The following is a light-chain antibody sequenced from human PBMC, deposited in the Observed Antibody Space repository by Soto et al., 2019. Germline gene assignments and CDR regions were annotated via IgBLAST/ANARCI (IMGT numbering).Light chain of an antibody. CDR3: HQYGSSPQT. V-gene: IGKV3-20*01. CDR2: HAS. Sequence: EIVLTQSPGTLSLSPGERATLSCRANQSVSSNYLAWYQQKPGQAPRLLIYHASSRATGIPDRFSGSGSGTDFTLTISRLEPEDFAVYYCHQYGSSPQTFGQGTKVEIK. CDR1: QSVSSNY. J-gene: IGKJ1*01.